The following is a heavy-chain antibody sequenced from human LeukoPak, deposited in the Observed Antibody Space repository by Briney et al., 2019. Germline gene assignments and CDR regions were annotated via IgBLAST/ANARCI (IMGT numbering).Heavy chain of an antibody. CDR2: INGDGSST. CDR1: GFTFSSYW. Sequence: GGSLRLSCAASGFTFSSYWMHWVRQAPGKGLVWVSRINGDGSSTSYADSVKGRFTISRDNAKNTLYLQMNSLRAEDTAVYYCAREDCSGGSCYSGVDYWGQGTLVTVSS. D-gene: IGHD2-15*01. J-gene: IGHJ4*02. V-gene: IGHV3-74*01. CDR3: AREDCSGGSCYSGVDY.